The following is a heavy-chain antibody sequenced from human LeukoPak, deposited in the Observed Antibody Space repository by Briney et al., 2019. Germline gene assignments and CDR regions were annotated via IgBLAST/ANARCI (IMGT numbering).Heavy chain of an antibody. V-gene: IGHV3-33*06. Sequence: GRSLRLSCAASGFTFSSYGMHWVRQAPGKGLEWVAVIWYDGSNKYYADSVKGRFTISRDNSKNTLYLQMNSLRAEDTAVYYCAKAAGRVADAFDIWGQGTMVTVSS. CDR3: AKAAGRVADAFDI. CDR2: IWYDGSNK. J-gene: IGHJ3*02. CDR1: GFTFSSYG.